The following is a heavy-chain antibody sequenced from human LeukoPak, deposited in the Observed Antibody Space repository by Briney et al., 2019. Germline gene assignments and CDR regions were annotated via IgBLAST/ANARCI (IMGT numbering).Heavy chain of an antibody. V-gene: IGHV3-11*01. D-gene: IGHD6-25*01. Sequence: GGSLRLSCAASGFTFSDYYMSWIRQAPGKGLEWVSYISSSGSTIYYADSVKGRFTISRDNAKNSLYLQMNSLRAEDTAVYYCARRSAAYYYYGMDVWGRGTTVTVSS. CDR2: ISSSGSTI. CDR3: ARRSAAYYYYGMDV. CDR1: GFTFSDYY. J-gene: IGHJ6*02.